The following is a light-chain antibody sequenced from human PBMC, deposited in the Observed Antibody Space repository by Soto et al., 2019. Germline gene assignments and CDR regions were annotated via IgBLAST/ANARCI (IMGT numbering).Light chain of an antibody. J-gene: IGKJ5*01. V-gene: IGKV1-39*01. CDR3: QQRSDWPIT. CDR2: AAS. Sequence: IQMTQSPSSLSASVGDRVTITCRASQSISSYLNWYQQKPGKAPKLLIYAASSLQSGVPSRFSGSGSGTDFTLTISSLQPEDFAVYSCQQRSDWPITFGQGTLLEN. CDR1: QSISSY.